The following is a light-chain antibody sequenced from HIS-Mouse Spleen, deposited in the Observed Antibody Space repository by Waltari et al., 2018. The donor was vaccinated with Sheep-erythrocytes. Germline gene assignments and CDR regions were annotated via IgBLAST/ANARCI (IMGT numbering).Light chain of an antibody. CDR1: SSDVGVYTY. J-gene: IGLJ1*01. CDR2: EVS. Sequence: QSALTHPPSASGSPGQSGPIFRTGTSSDVGVYTYVSWYQQHPGKAPKLMIYEVSKRPSGVPDRFSGSKSGNTASLTVSGLQAEDEADYYCCSYAGSYNHVFATGTKVTVL. CDR3: CSYAGSYNHV. V-gene: IGLV2-8*01.